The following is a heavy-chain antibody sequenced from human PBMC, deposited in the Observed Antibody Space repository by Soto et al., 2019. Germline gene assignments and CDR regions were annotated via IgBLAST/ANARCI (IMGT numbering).Heavy chain of an antibody. Sequence: GASVKVSCKTSGYTFTRYAISWVRQAPGQGLEWMGWISTYNGNTNYAQKFQGRVTMTTDTSTSTVYMELRSLRSDDTAIYYCAKWNFGSGSVPYNYYFDQWGQGTLVTVSS. CDR2: ISTYNGNT. CDR3: AKWNFGSGSVPYNYYFDQ. D-gene: IGHD3-10*01. V-gene: IGHV1-18*01. CDR1: GYTFTRYA. J-gene: IGHJ4*02.